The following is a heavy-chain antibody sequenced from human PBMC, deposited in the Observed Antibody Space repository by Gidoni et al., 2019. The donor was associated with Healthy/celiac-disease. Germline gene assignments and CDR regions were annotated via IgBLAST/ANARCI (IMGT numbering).Heavy chain of an antibody. CDR3: AKSGVWLRSGTYYFDY. Sequence: QVPLVESGGGVVQPGSSLTPSCAASGFTFTRCGMHWVRQAPGKGLEWVAVISYDGSNKYYADSVKGRFTISRDNSKNTLYLQMNSLRAEDTAVYYCAKSGVWLRSGTYYFDYWGQGTLVTVSS. D-gene: IGHD5-12*01. V-gene: IGHV3-30*18. CDR1: GFTFTRCG. J-gene: IGHJ4*02. CDR2: ISYDGSNK.